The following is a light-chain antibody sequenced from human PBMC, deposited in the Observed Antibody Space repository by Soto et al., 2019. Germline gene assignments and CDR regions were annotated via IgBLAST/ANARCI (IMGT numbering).Light chain of an antibody. Sequence: DIQMSQSPSSLSASVGDSVTITCRASETIIDYLNWYQQQPGEAPKLLIFSASSLHSGVPSRCRGSGSGTHFTLTISSHHPEDFATYCCQQSFSAPPTFGQGTKLQAK. CDR1: ETIIDY. CDR2: SAS. V-gene: IGKV1-39*01. J-gene: IGKJ2*01. CDR3: QQSFSAPPT.